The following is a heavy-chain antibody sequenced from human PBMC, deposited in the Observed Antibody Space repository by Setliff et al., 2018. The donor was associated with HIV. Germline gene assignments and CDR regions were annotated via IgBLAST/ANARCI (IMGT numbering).Heavy chain of an antibody. CDR3: AREPSPSQWQPLHLDV. CDR1: GGSINSFY. J-gene: IGHJ4*02. Sequence: SETLSLTCTVSGGSINSFYWSWIRHPAGKGLEWIGHIYTSGITNHNPSLKSRVTMSLDTSKEQFSLRLRSVTAADTAIYYCAREPSPSQWQPLHLDVWGRGILVTVSS. D-gene: IGHD6-19*01. V-gene: IGHV4-4*07. CDR2: IYTSGIT.